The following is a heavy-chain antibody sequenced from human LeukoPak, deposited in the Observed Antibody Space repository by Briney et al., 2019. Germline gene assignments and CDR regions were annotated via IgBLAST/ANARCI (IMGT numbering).Heavy chain of an antibody. J-gene: IGHJ4*02. Sequence: PSETLSLTCAVSGGSISSSNWWSWVRQSPGKGLEWIGEIYHSGSTNYNPSLKSRVSMSVDKSKNQFSLRLSSVTAADTAVYYCARLPLSGSYFDYWGQGTLVTVSS. V-gene: IGHV4-4*02. CDR3: ARLPLSGSYFDY. D-gene: IGHD1-26*01. CDR1: GGSISSSNW. CDR2: IYHSGST.